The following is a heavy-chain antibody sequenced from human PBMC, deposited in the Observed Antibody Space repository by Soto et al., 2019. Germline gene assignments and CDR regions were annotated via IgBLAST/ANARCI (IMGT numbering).Heavy chain of an antibody. V-gene: IGHV3-30-3*01. J-gene: IGHJ4*02. CDR2: TSSDGGTK. CDR1: GFTFSRYS. D-gene: IGHD2-21*01. Sequence: QVQLIESGGGVVQPGGSLRLSSATSGFTFSRYSMHWFRQAPGKGLEWVAVTSSDGGTKFYADSVKGRFTVSRDNSKNTLYLQMNSLRPEDTAVYYCAREVVLTEWYFDNRGQGILVTVSS. CDR3: AREVVLTEWYFDN.